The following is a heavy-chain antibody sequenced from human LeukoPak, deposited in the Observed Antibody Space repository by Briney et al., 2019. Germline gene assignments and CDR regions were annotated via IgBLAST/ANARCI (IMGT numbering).Heavy chain of an antibody. CDR2: ISAYNGNT. Sequence: ASVKVSCKASGYTFTSYGISWVRQAPGQGLEWMGWISAYNGNTNYAQKLQGRVTMTTDTSTGTAYMELRSLRSDDTAVYYCARDRRRYCSGGSCYPTFDYWGQGTLVTVSS. V-gene: IGHV1-18*01. J-gene: IGHJ4*02. CDR1: GYTFTSYG. D-gene: IGHD2-15*01. CDR3: ARDRRRYCSGGSCYPTFDY.